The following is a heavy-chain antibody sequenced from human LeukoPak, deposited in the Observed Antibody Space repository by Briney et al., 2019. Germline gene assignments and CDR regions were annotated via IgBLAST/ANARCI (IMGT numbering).Heavy chain of an antibody. D-gene: IGHD3-10*01. Sequence: SETLSLTCGVYGGSFSGYYWSWIRQPPGKGGEGIGEINHSGSTNYNPSLKSRVPISVDTSTNQFSLKLSSVPAADTAVYYCARAVYGSGSYVDYWGQGTLVTVSS. V-gene: IGHV4-34*01. CDR2: INHSGST. J-gene: IGHJ4*02. CDR1: GGSFSGYY. CDR3: ARAVYGSGSYVDY.